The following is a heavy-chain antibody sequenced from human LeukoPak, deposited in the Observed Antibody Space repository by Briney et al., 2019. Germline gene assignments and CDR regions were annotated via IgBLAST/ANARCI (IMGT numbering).Heavy chain of an antibody. CDR1: GGSISSYY. CDR3: ASMSGSYLNAFDI. Sequence: PSETLSLTCTVSGGSISSYYWSWIRQPPGKGLEWIGYIYYSGSTNYSPSLKSRVTISVDTSKNQFSLKLSSVTAADTAVYYCASMSGSYLNAFDIWGQGTMVTVSS. D-gene: IGHD1-26*01. CDR2: IYYSGST. J-gene: IGHJ3*02. V-gene: IGHV4-59*01.